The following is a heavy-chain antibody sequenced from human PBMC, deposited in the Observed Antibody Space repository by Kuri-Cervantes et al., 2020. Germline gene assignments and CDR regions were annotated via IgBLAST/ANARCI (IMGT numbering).Heavy chain of an antibody. Sequence: GESLKISCAASGFTFSSYSMNWVRQAPGKGLEWVSSISVTSGYIYYADSVKGRFTISRDNANNSLYLQMNSLRAEDTAVYYCARGYSQGGYWGQGTLVTVSS. D-gene: IGHD1-1*01. V-gene: IGHV3-21*01. J-gene: IGHJ4*02. CDR3: ARGYSQGGY. CDR2: ISVTSGYI. CDR1: GFTFSSYS.